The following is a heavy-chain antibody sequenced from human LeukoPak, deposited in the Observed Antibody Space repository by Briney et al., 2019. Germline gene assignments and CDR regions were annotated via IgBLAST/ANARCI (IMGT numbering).Heavy chain of an antibody. Sequence: SETLSLTCAVYGGSFSGYYWSWIRQPPGKGLEWIGEINHSGSNNYNPSLKSRVTISVDTSKNQFSLKLSSVTAADTAVYYCARMVRGVTPALTYYFDYWGQGTLVTVSS. J-gene: IGHJ4*02. D-gene: IGHD3-10*01. V-gene: IGHV4-34*01. CDR2: INHSGSN. CDR3: ARMVRGVTPALTYYFDY. CDR1: GGSFSGYY.